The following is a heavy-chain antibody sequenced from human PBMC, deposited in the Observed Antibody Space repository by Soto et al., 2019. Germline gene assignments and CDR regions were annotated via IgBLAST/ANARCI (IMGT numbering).Heavy chain of an antibody. V-gene: IGHV3-15*01. CDR2: IKSKTDGGTT. CDR3: TTDQDYYDSSGYYVFRAAFDI. D-gene: IGHD3-22*01. Sequence: GGSLRLSCAASGFTFSNAWMSWVRQAPGKGLEWVGRIKSKTDGGTTDYAAPVKGRFTISRDDSKNTLYLQMNSLKTEDTAVYYCTTDQDYYDSSGYYVFRAAFDIWGQGTMVTVSS. J-gene: IGHJ3*02. CDR1: GFTFSNAW.